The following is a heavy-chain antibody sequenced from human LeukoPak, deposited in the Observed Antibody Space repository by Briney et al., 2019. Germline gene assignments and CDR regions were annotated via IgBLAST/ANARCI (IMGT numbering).Heavy chain of an antibody. V-gene: IGHV4-30-2*01. D-gene: IGHD2-21*02. Sequence: SETLSLTCTVSGGSISSGGYYWSWIRQPPGKGLEWIGYIYHSGSTYYNPSLKSRVTISVDRSKNQFSLKLSSVTAADTAVYYCARDMDPVMGCGGDCYSAFDIWGQGTMVTVSS. CDR1: GGSISSGGYY. CDR3: ARDMDPVMGCGGDCYSAFDI. J-gene: IGHJ3*02. CDR2: IYHSGST.